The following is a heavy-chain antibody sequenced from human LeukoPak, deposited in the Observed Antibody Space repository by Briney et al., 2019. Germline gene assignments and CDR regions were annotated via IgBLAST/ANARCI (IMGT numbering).Heavy chain of an antibody. CDR2: IYYSGST. D-gene: IGHD3-3*01. V-gene: IGHV4-39*01. CDR3: ARRLKALTIFGVVNWFDP. Sequence: ASETLSLTCTVSGGSISSSSYYWGWIRQPPGKGLEWIGSIYYSGSTYYNPSLKSRVTISVDTSKNQFSLKLSSVTAADTAVYYCARRLKALTIFGVVNWFDPWGQGTLVTVSS. CDR1: GGSISSSSYY. J-gene: IGHJ5*02.